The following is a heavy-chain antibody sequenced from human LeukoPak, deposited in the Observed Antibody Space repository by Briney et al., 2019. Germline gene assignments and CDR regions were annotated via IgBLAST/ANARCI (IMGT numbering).Heavy chain of an antibody. V-gene: IGHV3-30*03. CDR2: ISSDGNNK. D-gene: IGHD1-26*01. CDR3: ARIVVGATEGGYFDY. CDR1: GFTFSSYG. J-gene: IGHJ4*02. Sequence: PGRSLRLSCAASGFTFSSYGMHWVRHAPGKRLEWLAVISSDGNNKYYTDSVKGRFTISRDNSKNTLYLQMNSLRAEDTAVYYCARIVVGATEGGYFDYWGQGTLVTVSS.